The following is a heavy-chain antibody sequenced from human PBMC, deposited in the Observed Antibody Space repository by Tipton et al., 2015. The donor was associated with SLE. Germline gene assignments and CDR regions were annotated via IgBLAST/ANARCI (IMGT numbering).Heavy chain of an antibody. Sequence: LRLSCSVSGYSISSGFYWGWLRQSPGKGLEWIGSIYHSGSTQYNPSLKSRITISADTSKNQFSLKLNSVTAADTAVYYCARGVQQLGRFDYWGQGTLVTVSS. CDR3: ARGVQQLGRFDY. J-gene: IGHJ4*02. D-gene: IGHD6-13*01. CDR1: GYSISSGFY. CDR2: IYHSGST. V-gene: IGHV4-38-2*01.